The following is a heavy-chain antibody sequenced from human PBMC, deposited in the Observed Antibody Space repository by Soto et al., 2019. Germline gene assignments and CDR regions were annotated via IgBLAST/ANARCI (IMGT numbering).Heavy chain of an antibody. J-gene: IGHJ4*02. CDR1: GFALSSSDVG. Sequence: QITLKESGPTLVKPTQPLTLTCTFSGFALSSSDVGVGWIRQPPGKALEWLALIYWDDDKRYSPSLKSRLTITKDTSKHQVVLIMTTVDPMDTATYFCTHSKYSRSSFDFWGQGTLVTVSS. CDR2: IYWDDDK. D-gene: IGHD6-6*01. CDR3: THSKYSRSSFDF. V-gene: IGHV2-5*02.